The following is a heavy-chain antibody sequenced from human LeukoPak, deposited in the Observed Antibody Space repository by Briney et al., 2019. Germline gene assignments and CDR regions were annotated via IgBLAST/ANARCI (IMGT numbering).Heavy chain of an antibody. CDR3: VKARYSSSWYELDY. V-gene: IGHV3-64D*06. CDR2: ISSNGGST. J-gene: IGHJ4*02. Sequence: GGSLRLSCSAPGFTFSSYAMHWVRQVPGKGLEYVSAISSNGGSTYYADSVKGRFTISRDNSKNTLYLQMSSLRAEDTAVYYCVKARYSSSWYELDYWGQGTLVTVSS. D-gene: IGHD6-13*01. CDR1: GFTFSSYA.